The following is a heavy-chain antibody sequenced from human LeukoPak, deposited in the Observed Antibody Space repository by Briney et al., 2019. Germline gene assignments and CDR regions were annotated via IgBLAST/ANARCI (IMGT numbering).Heavy chain of an antibody. Sequence: SETLSLTCTVSGGSISSGDYYWSWIRQPPGKGLEWIGYIYYSGSTYYNPSLKSRVTISVDTSKNQFPLKLSSVTAADTAVYYCARGLLWFGELWRWFDPWGQGTLVTVSS. V-gene: IGHV4-30-4*01. J-gene: IGHJ5*02. CDR3: ARGLLWFGELWRWFDP. CDR1: GGSISSGDYY. D-gene: IGHD3-10*01. CDR2: IYYSGST.